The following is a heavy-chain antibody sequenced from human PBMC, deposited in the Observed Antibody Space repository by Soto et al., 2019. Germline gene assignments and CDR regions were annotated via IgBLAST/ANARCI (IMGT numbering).Heavy chain of an antibody. CDR3: AREGSYGSGSYWHAYYYYGMDV. CDR1: GGSFSGYY. J-gene: IGHJ6*02. V-gene: IGHV4-34*01. CDR2: INHSGST. Sequence: SETLSLTCAVYGGSFSGYYWSWIRQPPGKGLEWIGEINHSGSTNYNPSLKSRVTISVDTSKNQFSLKLSSVTAADTAVYYCAREGSYGSGSYWHAYYYYGMDVWGQGTTVTVSS. D-gene: IGHD3-10*01.